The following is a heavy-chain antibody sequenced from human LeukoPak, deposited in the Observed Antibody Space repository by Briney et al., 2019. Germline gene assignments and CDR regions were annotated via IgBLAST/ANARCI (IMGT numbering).Heavy chain of an antibody. D-gene: IGHD1-26*01. Sequence: ASVKVSCKTSGYSFTDYYMHWVRQAPGQGLEWMGWISPSSGDTSYAQKFQGRVTMTWDTSISTVDMDLSGLTSDDTAVFYCARGREIHGASDIKLEDYWGQGTLVTVSS. CDR1: GYSFTDYY. J-gene: IGHJ4*02. CDR3: ARGREIHGASDIKLEDY. V-gene: IGHV1-2*02. CDR2: ISPSSGDT.